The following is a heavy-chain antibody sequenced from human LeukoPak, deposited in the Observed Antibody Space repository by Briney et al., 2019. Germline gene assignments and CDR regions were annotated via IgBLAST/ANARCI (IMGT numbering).Heavy chain of an antibody. CDR3: AKDPSYYYDSSGYYDAFDI. D-gene: IGHD3-22*01. V-gene: IGHV3-73*01. CDR2: IRSKANTYAT. CDR1: GFTFSDST. J-gene: IGHJ3*02. Sequence: GGTLRLSCAASGFTFSDSTMHWVRQASGKGLEWLCRIRSKANTYATMYAASVKGRFTISRDNSKNTLYLQMNSLRAEDTAVYYCAKDPSYYYDSSGYYDAFDIWGQGTMVTVSS.